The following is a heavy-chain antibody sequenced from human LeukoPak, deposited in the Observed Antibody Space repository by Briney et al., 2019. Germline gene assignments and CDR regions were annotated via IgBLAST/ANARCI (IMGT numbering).Heavy chain of an antibody. Sequence: GASVKVSCKVSGYTLTELSMHWVRQAPGKGLEWMGGFDPEDGETIYAQKFQGRVTMTEDTSTDTAYMELSSLRSEDTAVYYCATVDLRAAAGSEWFDPWGQGTLVTVSS. V-gene: IGHV1-24*01. CDR2: FDPEDGET. CDR3: ATVDLRAAAGSEWFDP. CDR1: GYTLTELS. J-gene: IGHJ5*02. D-gene: IGHD6-13*01.